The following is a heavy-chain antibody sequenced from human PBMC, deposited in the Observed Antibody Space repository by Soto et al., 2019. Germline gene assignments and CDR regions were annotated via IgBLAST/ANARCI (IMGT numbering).Heavy chain of an antibody. D-gene: IGHD3-3*01. Sequence: SETLSLTCAVSGGSISASFWWIWVRQSPGKGLEWIGRIYHGGSTNYNPSLRSRVTISIDESKNHFSLRLTSVTAADTAVYYCATSLNFDFWRDAGPHYYFDSWGQGILLTVST. CDR1: GGSISASFW. CDR3: ATSLNFDFWRDAGPHYYFDS. J-gene: IGHJ4*02. CDR2: IYHGGST. V-gene: IGHV4-4*02.